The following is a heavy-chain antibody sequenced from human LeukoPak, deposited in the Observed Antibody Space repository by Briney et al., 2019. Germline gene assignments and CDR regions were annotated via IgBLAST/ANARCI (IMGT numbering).Heavy chain of an antibody. CDR2: ISSSSSYI. V-gene: IGHV3-21*01. J-gene: IGHJ3*02. CDR3: ARGVSEDDAFDI. CDR1: GFTFSSYS. Sequence: PGGSLRLSCAASGFTFSSYSMNWVRQAPGKGLEWVSSISSSSSYIYYADSVKGRFTISRDNAKNSLYLQMNSLRAEDTAVYYCARGVSEDDAFDIWGQGTMVTVSS. D-gene: IGHD6-19*01.